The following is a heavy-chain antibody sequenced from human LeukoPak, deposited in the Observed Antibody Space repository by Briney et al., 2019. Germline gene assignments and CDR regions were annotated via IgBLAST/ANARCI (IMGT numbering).Heavy chain of an antibody. J-gene: IGHJ6*03. Sequence: GSSVKVSCKASGGTFSSYAISWVRQAPGQGLEWMGGIIPIFGTANYAQKFQGRVTITTDESTSTAYMELSSLRSEDTAVYYCATRYCSSTSCTMRARVYYYYYMDVWGKGTTVTVSS. V-gene: IGHV1-69*05. CDR1: GGTFSSYA. D-gene: IGHD2-2*01. CDR2: IIPIFGTA. CDR3: ATRYCSSTSCTMRARVYYYYYMDV.